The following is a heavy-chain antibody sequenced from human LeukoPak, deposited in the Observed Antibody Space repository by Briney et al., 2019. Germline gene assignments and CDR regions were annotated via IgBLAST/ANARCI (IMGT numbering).Heavy chain of an antibody. CDR3: ARTTVTTVPY. D-gene: IGHD4-17*01. CDR1: GFTFSSYS. V-gene: IGHV3-21*01. CDR2: ISSSSSYI. J-gene: IGHJ4*02. Sequence: GRSLRLSCAASGFTFSSYSMNWVPQAPGKGLEWVSSISSSSSYIYYADSVKGRFTISRENAKNSLYLQMNSLRAEDTAVYYCARTTVTTVPYWGQGTLVTVSS.